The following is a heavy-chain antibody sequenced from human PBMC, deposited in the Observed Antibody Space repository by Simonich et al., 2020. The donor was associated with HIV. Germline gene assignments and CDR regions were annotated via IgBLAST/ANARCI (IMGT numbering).Heavy chain of an antibody. Sequence: QVQLQQCGAGLLKPSETLSPTCAVYGGSFICYYWSWIRQPPGKGLEWIGEINHSGITNYKSSLNSRATISVDKSKNQFSLKLSSVTAADTAIYYCARRDRELILYFDYWGQGNLVTVSS. CDR3: ARRDRELILYFDY. D-gene: IGHD3-3*01. J-gene: IGHJ4*02. CDR2: INHSGIT. CDR1: GGSFICYY. V-gene: IGHV4-34*01.